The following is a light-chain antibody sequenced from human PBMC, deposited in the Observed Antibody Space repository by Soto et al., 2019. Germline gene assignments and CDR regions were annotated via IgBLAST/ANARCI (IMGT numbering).Light chain of an antibody. CDR3: GADLGSGSNFVVV. CDR2: VGTGGIVG. CDR1: SGYSNYK. J-gene: IGLJ2*01. V-gene: IGLV9-49*01. Sequence: QSVLTQPPSASASLGASVTLTCTLSSGYSNYKVDWYQQRPGKGPRFVMRVGTGGIVGSKGDGIPDRFSVLGSGLNRYLTIKNIQEEDASDYHCGADLGSGSNFVVVFGGGTKLTVL.